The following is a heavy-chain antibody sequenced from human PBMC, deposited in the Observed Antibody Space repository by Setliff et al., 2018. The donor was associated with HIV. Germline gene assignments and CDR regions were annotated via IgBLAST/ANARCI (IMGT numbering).Heavy chain of an antibody. J-gene: IGHJ4*02. CDR2: LDPEDGET. Sequence: ASVQVSCKVSGYTFSDYYIHWVQQAPGKGLEWMGLLDPEDGETIYAEKLQGRVTITADESTSTAYMELSSLRSEDTAVYYCASYSGSYYFILHYWGQGTLVTVSS. D-gene: IGHD1-26*01. CDR1: GYTFSDYY. V-gene: IGHV1-69-2*01. CDR3: ASYSGSYYFILHY.